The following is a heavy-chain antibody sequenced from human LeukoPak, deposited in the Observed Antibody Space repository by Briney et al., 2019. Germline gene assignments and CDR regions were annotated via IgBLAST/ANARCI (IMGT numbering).Heavy chain of an antibody. Sequence: SETLSLTCTVSGGSISSGSYYWSWIRQPAGKGLEWIGRIYTSGSTNYNPSLKSRVTISVDTSKNQFSLKLSPVTAADTAVYYCARDRHYYGSGSYSAPYYYYYYYMDVWGKGTTVTISS. CDR2: IYTSGST. V-gene: IGHV4-61*02. D-gene: IGHD3-10*01. CDR3: ARDRHYYGSGSYSAPYYYYYYYMDV. CDR1: GGSISSGSYY. J-gene: IGHJ6*03.